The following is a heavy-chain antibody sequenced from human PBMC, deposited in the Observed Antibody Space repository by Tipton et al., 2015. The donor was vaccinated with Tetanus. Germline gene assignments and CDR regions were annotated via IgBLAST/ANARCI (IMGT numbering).Heavy chain of an antibody. CDR2: ISPYNVNS. CDR3: ARDRHSYESSGYYLFDN. D-gene: IGHD3-22*01. Sequence: QLVQSGAEVRKPGASVKVSCKASDYAFTNYAITWLRQAPGQGLEWMGWISPYNVNSNYAQKFQGRVTMTTDTSTRTAYMELRSLRSDDTAVYFCARDRHSYESSGYYLFDNWGQGTLVTVSA. V-gene: IGHV1-18*01. J-gene: IGHJ4*02. CDR1: DYAFTNYA.